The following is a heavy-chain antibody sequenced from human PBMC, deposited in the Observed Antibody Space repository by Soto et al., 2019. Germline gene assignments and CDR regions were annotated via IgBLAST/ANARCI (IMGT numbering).Heavy chain of an antibody. CDR3: ARASASSLVRGAVIN. J-gene: IGHJ4*02. Sequence: QVLLQESGPGLVKPSETLSLTCALSGASISSDNWWTWVRQSPGKGLAWIGGVYNSGGANYNPSLKSRLTISVDSYDNHFSLRLNSVTAADTALYFCARASASSLVRGAVINWGRGTQVTVSS. CDR2: VYNSGGA. CDR1: GASISSDNW. V-gene: IGHV4-4*02. D-gene: IGHD3-10*01.